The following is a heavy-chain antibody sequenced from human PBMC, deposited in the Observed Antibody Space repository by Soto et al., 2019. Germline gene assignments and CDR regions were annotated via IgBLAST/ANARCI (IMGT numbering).Heavy chain of an antibody. CDR1: GYTLTELS. CDR2: FDPEDGET. CDR3: ATGPTYYYDSSGYY. V-gene: IGHV1-24*01. J-gene: IGHJ4*02. Sequence: ASVKVSCKVSGYTLTELSMHWVRQAPGKGLEWMGGFDPEDGETIYAQKFQGRVTMTEDTSTDTAYMELSSLRSEDTAVYYCATGPTYYYDSSGYYWGQGTLVTVSS. D-gene: IGHD3-22*01.